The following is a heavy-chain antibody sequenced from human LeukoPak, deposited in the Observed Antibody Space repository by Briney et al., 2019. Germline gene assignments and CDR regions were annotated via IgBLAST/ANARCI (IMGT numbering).Heavy chain of an antibody. D-gene: IGHD3-10*01. CDR3: ARGGGGYGSGSYYKPPYYYYMDV. J-gene: IGHJ6*03. CDR1: GGSFSGYY. CDR2: INHSGST. V-gene: IGHV4-34*01. Sequence: SETLSLTCAVYGGSFSGYYWSWIRQPPGKGLEWIREINHSGSTNYNPSLKSRVTISVDTSKNQFSLKLSSVTAADPAVYYCARGGGGYGSGSYYKPPYYYYMDVWGKGTTVTVSS.